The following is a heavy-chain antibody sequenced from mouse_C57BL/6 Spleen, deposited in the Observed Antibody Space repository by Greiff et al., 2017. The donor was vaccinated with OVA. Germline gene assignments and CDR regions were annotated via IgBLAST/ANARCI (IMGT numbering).Heavy chain of an antibody. CDR3: ARAIYYDRVYFDY. V-gene: IGHV5-6*01. D-gene: IGHD2-4*01. Sequence: EVKLVESGGDLVKPGGSLKLSCAASGFTFSSYGMSWVRQTPDKRLEWVATISSGGSYTYYPDSVKGRFTISRDNAKNTLYLQMSSLKSDDTAMYYCARAIYYDRVYFDYWGQGTTLTVSS. J-gene: IGHJ2*01. CDR1: GFTFSSYG. CDR2: ISSGGSYT.